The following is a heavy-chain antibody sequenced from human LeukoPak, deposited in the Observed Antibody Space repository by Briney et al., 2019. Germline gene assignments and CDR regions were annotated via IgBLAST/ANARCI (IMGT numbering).Heavy chain of an antibody. J-gene: IGHJ2*01. Sequence: GGSLRLSCAASGFSFSDYYMSWIRQAPGRGLEWVGYIGTSSGNTKYADSVEGRVTISRDNAKNSLYLQMNSLRAEDTAVYYCARDRGYSYGPDWYLDLWGRGTLVTVSS. V-gene: IGHV3-11*06. CDR1: GFSFSDYY. CDR2: IGTSSGNT. CDR3: ARDRGYSYGPDWYLDL. D-gene: IGHD5-18*01.